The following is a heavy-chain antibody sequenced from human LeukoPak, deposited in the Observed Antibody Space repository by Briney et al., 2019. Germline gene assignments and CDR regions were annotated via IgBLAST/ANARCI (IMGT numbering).Heavy chain of an antibody. D-gene: IGHD5-18*01. CDR3: AGGYSYGQELYYGMGV. CDR1: GFTFSSYA. V-gene: IGHV3-23*01. J-gene: IGHJ6*02. Sequence: GGSLRLSCAASGFTFSSYAMSWVRQAPGKGLEWVSAISGSGGSTYYADSVKGRFTISRDNSKNTLYLQMNSLRAEDTAVYYCAGGYSYGQELYYGMGVWGQGTTVTVSS. CDR2: ISGSGGST.